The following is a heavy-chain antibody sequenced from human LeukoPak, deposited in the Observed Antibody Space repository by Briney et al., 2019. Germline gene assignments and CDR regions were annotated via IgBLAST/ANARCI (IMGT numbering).Heavy chain of an antibody. Sequence: PGGSLRLSCVASGFTFDTYSMNWLRQAPGKGLEWTSYITDDSKTMYYADSVKGRFTISKDSAEDSLHLQMNSLRDEDTAMYYCARGTINYDRSGHYFPFDYWGQGTLVTVSS. CDR3: ARGTINYDRSGHYFPFDY. D-gene: IGHD3-22*01. CDR2: ITDDSKTM. V-gene: IGHV3-48*02. J-gene: IGHJ4*02. CDR1: GFTFDTYS.